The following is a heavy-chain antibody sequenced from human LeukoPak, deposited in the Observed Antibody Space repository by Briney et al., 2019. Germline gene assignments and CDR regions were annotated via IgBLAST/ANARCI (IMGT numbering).Heavy chain of an antibody. J-gene: IGHJ6*02. Sequence: PGGSLRLSCAASGFTFSSYSMNWVRQAPGKGLEWVSSISSSSSYIYYADSVKGRFTISRDNAKNSLYLQRNSLRAEDTAVYYCAREIVVVVAADYYGMDVWGQGTTVTVSS. D-gene: IGHD2-15*01. CDR1: GFTFSSYS. CDR3: AREIVVVVAADYYGMDV. CDR2: ISSSSSYI. V-gene: IGHV3-21*01.